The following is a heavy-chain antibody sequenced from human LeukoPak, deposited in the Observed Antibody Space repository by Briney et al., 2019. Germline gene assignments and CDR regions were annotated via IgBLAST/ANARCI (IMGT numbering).Heavy chain of an antibody. CDR1: GFTFTNYA. CDR2: MSGRGVST. J-gene: IGHJ4*02. D-gene: IGHD2-15*01. Sequence: GGSLRLSCAASGFTFTNYAMSWVRQAPGKGLEWISGMSGRGVSTYYADSVKGRFTISSDNSKNTLYLQMNSLRAEDTAIYYCAKDCNGGNCYIDYWGQGTLVTVAS. CDR3: AKDCNGGNCYIDY. V-gene: IGHV3-23*01.